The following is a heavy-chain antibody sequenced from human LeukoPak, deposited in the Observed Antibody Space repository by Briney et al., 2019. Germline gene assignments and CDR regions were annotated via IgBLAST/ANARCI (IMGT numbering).Heavy chain of an antibody. CDR3: ARVGDGIGYYYVEYFQH. Sequence: GGSLRLSCAASGFIFSSYEMNWVRQAPGKGLGWVSYIDSSGSTIYYADSVKGRFTISRDNAKNSLYLQMNSLRAEDTAVYYCARVGDGIGYYYVEYFQHWGQGTLVTVSS. CDR2: IDSSGSTI. D-gene: IGHD3-22*01. J-gene: IGHJ1*01. V-gene: IGHV3-48*03. CDR1: GFIFSSYE.